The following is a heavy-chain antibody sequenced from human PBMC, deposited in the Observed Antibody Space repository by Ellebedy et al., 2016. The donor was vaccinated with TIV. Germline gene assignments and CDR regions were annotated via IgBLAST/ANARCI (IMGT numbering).Heavy chain of an antibody. V-gene: IGHV3-23*01. Sequence: GGSLRLXCAASGFTFTTYAMSWVRQAPGKGLEWVSVIGSTAADTYFADSVKGRFTISRDDSKNMLYLQMNSLRAEDTAVYYCARDLRTLAGNPFQDYFDYWGQGTLVTVSS. J-gene: IGHJ4*02. CDR1: GFTFTTYA. D-gene: IGHD6-19*01. CDR2: IGSTAADT. CDR3: ARDLRTLAGNPFQDYFDY.